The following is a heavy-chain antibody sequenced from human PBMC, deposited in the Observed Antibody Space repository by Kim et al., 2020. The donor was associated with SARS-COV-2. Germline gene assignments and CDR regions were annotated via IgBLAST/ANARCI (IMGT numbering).Heavy chain of an antibody. CDR1: GFTFSSYA. V-gene: IGHV3-23*01. CDR2: ISGSGGST. D-gene: IGHD7-27*01. Sequence: GGSLRLSCAASGFTFSSYAMSWVRQALGKGLEWVSAISGSGGSTYYADSVKGRFTISRDNSKNTLYLQMNSLRAEDTAVYYCAKDRLNWGLGYYGMDVWGQGTTVTVSS. CDR3: AKDRLNWGLGYYGMDV. J-gene: IGHJ6*02.